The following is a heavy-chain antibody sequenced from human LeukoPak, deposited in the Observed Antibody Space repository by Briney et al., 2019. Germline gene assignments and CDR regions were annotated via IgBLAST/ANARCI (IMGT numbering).Heavy chain of an antibody. CDR3: ARVGSVRGVIITYYFDY. CDR2: INHSGST. V-gene: IGHV4-34*01. D-gene: IGHD3-10*01. J-gene: IGHJ4*02. CDR1: GGSFSGYY. Sequence: PSETLSLTCAVYGGSFSGYYWGWIRQPPGKGLEWIGEINHSGSTNYNPSLKSRVTISVDTSKNQFSLKLSSVTAADTAVYYCARVGSVRGVIITYYFDYWGQGTLVTVSS.